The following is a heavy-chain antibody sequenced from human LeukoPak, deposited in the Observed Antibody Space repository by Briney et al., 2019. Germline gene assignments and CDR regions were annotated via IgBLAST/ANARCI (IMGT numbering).Heavy chain of an antibody. CDR1: GGSISSSNYY. Sequence: SETLSLTCTVSGGSISSSNYYWGWIRQPPEKGLEWIGSIFYSGSTYYNPSLKSRVTISVDTSKNQFSLKVSSVTAADTAVYYCAREALFPPHLDYWGQGTLVTVSS. CDR3: AREALFPPHLDY. V-gene: IGHV4-39*07. D-gene: IGHD2-21*01. CDR2: IFYSGST. J-gene: IGHJ4*02.